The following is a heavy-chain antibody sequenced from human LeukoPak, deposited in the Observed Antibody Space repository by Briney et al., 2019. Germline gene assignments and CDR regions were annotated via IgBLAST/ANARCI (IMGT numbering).Heavy chain of an antibody. V-gene: IGHV4-59*01. Sequence: SETLSLTCTVSGGSISSYYWSWIRQPPGKGLEWIGYIYYSGSTNYNPSLKSRVTISVDTSKNQFSLKLSSVTAADTAVYYCARHISGNYGGYFDYWGQGTLVAVSS. J-gene: IGHJ4*02. CDR1: GGSISSYY. CDR2: IYYSGST. CDR3: ARHISGNYGGYFDY. D-gene: IGHD1-26*01.